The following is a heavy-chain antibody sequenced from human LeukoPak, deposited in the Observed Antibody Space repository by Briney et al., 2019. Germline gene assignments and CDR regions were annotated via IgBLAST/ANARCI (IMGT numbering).Heavy chain of an antibody. CDR3: TRGNYYGSWNYYDVYDS. CDR2: SYSGGST. Sequence: GGSLRLSCAAPGFTVSSNYMSWVRQAPGKGLEWVSVSYSGGSTYYADSVKGRFTIARDNSKNTLYLQMNRLRAGDTAVYYCTRGNYYGSWNYYDVYDSWGQGTLVTVSA. CDR1: GFTVSSNY. J-gene: IGHJ4*02. V-gene: IGHV3-53*01. D-gene: IGHD3-10*01.